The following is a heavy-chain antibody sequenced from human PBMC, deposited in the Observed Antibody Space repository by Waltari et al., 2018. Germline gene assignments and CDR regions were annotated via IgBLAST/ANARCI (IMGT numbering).Heavy chain of an antibody. D-gene: IGHD6-19*01. J-gene: IGHJ3*02. CDR3: TRVGRAVAGDAFDI. CDR1: GFTFGDYA. Sequence: EVQLVESGGGLVQPGRSLRLSCTASGFTFGDYAMSWFRQAPGKGLEWVGFIRSKAYGGTTEYAASVKGRFTSSRDDSKSIAYLQMNSLKTEDTAVYYCTRVGRAVAGDAFDIWGQGTMVTGSS. CDR2: IRSKAYGGTT. V-gene: IGHV3-49*03.